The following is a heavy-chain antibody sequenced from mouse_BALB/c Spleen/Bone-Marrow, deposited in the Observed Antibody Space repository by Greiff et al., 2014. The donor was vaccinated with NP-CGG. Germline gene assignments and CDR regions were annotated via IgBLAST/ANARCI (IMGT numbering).Heavy chain of an antibody. CDR2: IWGGGIT. D-gene: IGHD1-1*01. CDR1: GVSLTDYG. CDR3: AKHDTTVVLDY. Sequence: QVQLKQSRPGLVAPSQSLSLTCPVSGVSLTDYGVSWIRQPPGKGLGWLGVIWGGGITYYNSTLKSRLSISKDNSKSQVFLKMNSLQTDDTAMYYCAKHDTTVVLDYWGQGTTLTVSS. J-gene: IGHJ2*01. V-gene: IGHV2-6-5*01.